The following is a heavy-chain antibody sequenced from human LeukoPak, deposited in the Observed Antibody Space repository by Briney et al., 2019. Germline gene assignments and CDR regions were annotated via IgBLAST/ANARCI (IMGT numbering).Heavy chain of an antibody. V-gene: IGHV3-7*01. J-gene: IGHJ4*02. Sequence: PGGSLRLSCAASGSTFSNSWMSWLRQAPGKGLEWVAHMSQDGSSKFYVDSVKGRFTISRDNAKNSLYLQMNGLRVEDTAVYYCSKVNSWGQGTLVTVSS. D-gene: IGHD3-22*01. CDR3: SKVNS. CDR2: MSQDGSSK. CDR1: GSTFSNSW.